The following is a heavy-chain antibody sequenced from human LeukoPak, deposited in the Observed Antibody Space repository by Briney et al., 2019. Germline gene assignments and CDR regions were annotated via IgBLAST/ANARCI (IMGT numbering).Heavy chain of an antibody. D-gene: IGHD6-19*01. Sequence: ASVKVSCKASGYTFTSYAMHWVRQAPGQRLEWMGWINAGNGNTKYSQKFQGRVTVTRDTSASTAYMELSSLRSEDTAVCYCARAYSSGWRFDYWGQGTLVTVSS. V-gene: IGHV1-3*01. CDR1: GYTFTSYA. CDR2: INAGNGNT. CDR3: ARAYSSGWRFDY. J-gene: IGHJ4*02.